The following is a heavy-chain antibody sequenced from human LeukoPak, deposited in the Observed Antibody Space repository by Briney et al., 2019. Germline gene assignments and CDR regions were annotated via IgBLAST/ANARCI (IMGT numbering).Heavy chain of an antibody. CDR1: GYTFTGYY. D-gene: IGHD3-22*01. V-gene: IGHV1-2*02. Sequence: ASVKVSCKGSGYTFTGYYMHWVRQAPGQGLEWMGWINPNSGGTNYAQKFQGRVTMTRDTSISTAYMELSRLRSDDTAVYYCARVPYYYDSSGYYPWYFDLWGRGTLVTVSS. CDR2: INPNSGGT. CDR3: ARVPYYYDSSGYYPWYFDL. J-gene: IGHJ2*01.